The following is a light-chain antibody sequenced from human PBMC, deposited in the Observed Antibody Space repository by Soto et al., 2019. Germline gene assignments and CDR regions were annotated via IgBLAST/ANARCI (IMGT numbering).Light chain of an antibody. V-gene: IGKV3-11*01. CDR3: QQRSIWPPT. J-gene: IGKJ5*01. CDR1: QSVFSY. Sequence: EIVLTQSPATLSLSPGERATLSCKASQSVFSYLAWYQQKPGQSPRLLIYDASNGATDIPARFNGSGSGTDFTLTISSLEPEDFAVYYCQQRSIWPPTFGQGTRLEIK. CDR2: DAS.